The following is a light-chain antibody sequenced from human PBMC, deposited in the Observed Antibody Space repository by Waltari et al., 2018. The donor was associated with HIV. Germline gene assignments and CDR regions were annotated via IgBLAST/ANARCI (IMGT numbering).Light chain of an antibody. Sequence: QSALTQPRSVSGSPGQSVPISCTGTSSDVGGYKYVSWYQHHPAKAPQLMIYDVTKRPSGVPDRFSGSKSVNTASLTISGLEAEDEADYYCCSYAGSYTLVFGGGTKLTVL. V-gene: IGLV2-11*01. J-gene: IGLJ3*02. CDR1: SSDVGGYKY. CDR2: DVT. CDR3: CSYAGSYTLV.